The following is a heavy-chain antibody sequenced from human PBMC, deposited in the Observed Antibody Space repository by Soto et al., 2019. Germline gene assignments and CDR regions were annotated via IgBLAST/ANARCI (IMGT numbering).Heavy chain of an antibody. Sequence: PGGSVRLSCASSVFTFSNYGMHCVRHSPGKGLEWMAVVSYDGTNKYYADSVKGRFTISRDNSKNTLYLQVNSLRAEDTAVYYCTKGAEGGAYYGMDVGGHGTTVTVSS. V-gene: IGHV3-30*18. D-gene: IGHD3-16*01. CDR2: VSYDGTNK. CDR3: TKGAEGGAYYGMDV. J-gene: IGHJ6*02. CDR1: VFTFSNYG.